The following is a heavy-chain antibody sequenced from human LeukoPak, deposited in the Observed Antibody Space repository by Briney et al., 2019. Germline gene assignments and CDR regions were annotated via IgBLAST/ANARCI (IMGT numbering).Heavy chain of an antibody. CDR1: GDSISGGGYY. Sequence: SQTLSLTCTVSGDSISGGGYYWSWIRQPPGKGLEWIGEINHSGSTNYNPSLKSRVTISVDTSKNQFSLKLSSVTAADTAVYYCARGSGRLDYWGQGTLVTVSS. D-gene: IGHD3-3*01. J-gene: IGHJ4*02. CDR3: ARGSGRLDY. CDR2: INHSGST. V-gene: IGHV4-34*01.